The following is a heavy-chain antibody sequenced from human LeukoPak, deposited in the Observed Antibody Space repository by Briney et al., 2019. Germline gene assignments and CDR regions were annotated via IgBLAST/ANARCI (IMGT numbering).Heavy chain of an antibody. Sequence: PSQTLSLTCTVSGGSISSGDYYWSWIRQPPGKGLEWIGYIYYSGSTYYNPSLRSRVTISVDTSKNQFSLKLSSVTAADTAVYYCARSDGIDGYNPTFDYWGQGTLVTVSS. CDR3: ARSDGIDGYNPTFDY. J-gene: IGHJ4*02. D-gene: IGHD5-24*01. CDR1: GGSISSGDYY. V-gene: IGHV4-30-4*08. CDR2: IYYSGST.